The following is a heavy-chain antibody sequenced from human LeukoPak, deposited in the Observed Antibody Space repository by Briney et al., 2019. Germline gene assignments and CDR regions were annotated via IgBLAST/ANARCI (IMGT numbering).Heavy chain of an antibody. CDR2: TYYRSKWYN. CDR1: GYSVSSNSAA. V-gene: IGHV6-1*01. D-gene: IGHD5-18*01. J-gene: IGHJ4*02. Sequence: WQTLSLTCAISGYSVSSNSAAWNWIRQSPSRGLEWLGRTYYRSKWYNDYAVSVKSRITINPDTSKNQFSLQLNSVTPEDTAVYYCARVTIERGYSYGHFDYWGQGTLVTVSS. CDR3: ARVTIERGYSYGHFDY.